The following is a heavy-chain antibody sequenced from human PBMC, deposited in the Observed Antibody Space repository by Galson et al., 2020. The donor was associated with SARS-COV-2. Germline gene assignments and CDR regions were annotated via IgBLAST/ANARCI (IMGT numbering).Heavy chain of an antibody. V-gene: IGHV3-30*03. CDR1: GFIFNNYG. CDR3: AARSYNIR. CDR2: ISDDGSNK. J-gene: IGHJ4*02. Sequence: GGSLRLSCAASGFIFNNYGMHWVRQAPGKGLEWVAVISDDGSNKYYADSVKGRFTISRDNSKHTLYLRMNSLRAEDTAVYYCAARSYNIRWGQGTLVTVSS. D-gene: IGHD1-26*01.